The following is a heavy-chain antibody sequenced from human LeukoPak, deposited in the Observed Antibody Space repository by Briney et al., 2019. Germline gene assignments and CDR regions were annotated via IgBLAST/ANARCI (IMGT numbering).Heavy chain of an antibody. V-gene: IGHV3-21*01. Sequence: WGSLRLSCAASGFTFSSYSFNWIRKVPAPGLDRVSSITTTFYTYYTDEVKVRFTIPRDNAKNSLSLQMISTRAEDTAVYYCARLRANWYEDYWGQGTLVTVSS. J-gene: IGHJ4*02. CDR3: ARLRANWYEDY. CDR2: ITTTFYT. CDR1: GFTFSSYS. D-gene: IGHD1-14*01.